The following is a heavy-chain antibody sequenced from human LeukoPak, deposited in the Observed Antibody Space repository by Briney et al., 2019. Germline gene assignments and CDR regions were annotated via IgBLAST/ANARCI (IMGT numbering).Heavy chain of an antibody. CDR2: ISWNSGSI. Sequence: PGGSLRLSCAASGFTFNDYAMHWVRQAPGKGLEWVSCISWNSGSIRYADSVKGRFTISRDNAKNSLYLQMNGLVTEDTAFYYFAKSPHTAGGSLDYFDYWGQGTLVTVSS. V-gene: IGHV3-9*01. CDR1: GFTFNDYA. J-gene: IGHJ4*02. CDR3: AKSPHTAGGSLDYFDY. D-gene: IGHD5-18*01.